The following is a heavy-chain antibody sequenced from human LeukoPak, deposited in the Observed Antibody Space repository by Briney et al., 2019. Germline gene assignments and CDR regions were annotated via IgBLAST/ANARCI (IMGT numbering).Heavy chain of an antibody. CDR1: GGTFSSYA. CDR3: AIGESGYDSAVLGGALGFWFDP. D-gene: IGHD5-12*01. Sequence: ASVKVSCKASGGTFSSYAISWVRQAPGQGLEWMGGFDPEDGETIYAQKFQGRVTMTEDTSTDTAYMELSSLRSEDTAVYYCAIGESGYDSAVLGGALGFWFDPWGQGTLVTVSS. CDR2: FDPEDGET. J-gene: IGHJ5*02. V-gene: IGHV1-24*01.